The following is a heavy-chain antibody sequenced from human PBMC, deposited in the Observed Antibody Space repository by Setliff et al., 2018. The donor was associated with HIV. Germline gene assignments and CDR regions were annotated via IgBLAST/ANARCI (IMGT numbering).Heavy chain of an antibody. J-gene: IGHJ4*02. CDR3: ARLKSGSLGGYVDY. D-gene: IGHD3-10*01. CDR2: VSYSGST. Sequence: PSETLSLTCSVSGDSISTGTYYWGWIRQPPGKGLEWIGSVSYSGSTLYNPSLKSRVTISVDTSKNHFSLNLSSVTAADTAVYYCARLKSGSLGGYVDYWGQGTLVTVSS. CDR1: GDSISTGTYY. V-gene: IGHV4-39*07.